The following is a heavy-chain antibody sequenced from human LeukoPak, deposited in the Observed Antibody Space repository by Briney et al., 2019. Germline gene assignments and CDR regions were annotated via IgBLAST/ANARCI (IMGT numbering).Heavy chain of an antibody. CDR3: ARRSYYSWNRFDN. J-gene: IGHJ4*02. V-gene: IGHV4-39*01. CDR2: IYYRGST. Sequence: SETLSLTCTVSGGSISSSSYYWGWIRQPPGKGLEWIGSIYYRGSTYYNPSLKSRVTISVDTSKNQFSLKLSSVTAADTAVYYCARRSYYSWNRFDNWGQGTLVTVSS. D-gene: IGHD1-1*01. CDR1: GGSISSSSYY.